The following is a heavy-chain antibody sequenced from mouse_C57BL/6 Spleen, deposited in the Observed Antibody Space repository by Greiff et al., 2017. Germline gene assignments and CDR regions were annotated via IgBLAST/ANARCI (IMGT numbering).Heavy chain of an antibody. V-gene: IGHV5-4*01. CDR2: ISDGGSYT. CDR1: GFTFSSYA. J-gene: IGHJ2*01. Sequence: EVMLVESGGGLVKPGGSLKLSCAASGFTFSSYAMSWVRQTPEKRLEWVATISDGGSYTYYPDNVKGRFTISRDNAKNKLYLQMSHLKSEDTAMYYCAREGTAQATDYWGQGTTLTVSS. CDR3: AREGTAQATDY. D-gene: IGHD3-2*02.